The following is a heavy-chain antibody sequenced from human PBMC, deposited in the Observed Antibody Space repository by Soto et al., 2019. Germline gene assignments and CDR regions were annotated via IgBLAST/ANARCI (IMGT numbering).Heavy chain of an antibody. J-gene: IGHJ4*02. Sequence: GSLRLSCAASGFDVSSTDMSWVRQAPGKGLEWVSVIYSGGYTNYADSVKGRFIVSRDSPKNTLYLQMDSLRAEDTAVYYCAREAIIVIAAPEYYFDYWGQGTLVTVSS. CDR3: AREAIIVIAAPEYYFDY. V-gene: IGHV3-66*01. D-gene: IGHD3-22*01. CDR2: IYSGGYT. CDR1: GFDVSSTD.